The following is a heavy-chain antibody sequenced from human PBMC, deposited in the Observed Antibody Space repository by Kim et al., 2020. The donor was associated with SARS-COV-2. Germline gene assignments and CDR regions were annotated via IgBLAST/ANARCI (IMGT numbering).Heavy chain of an antibody. CDR2: IWYDGSNK. CDR1: GFTFSSYG. J-gene: IGHJ4*02. CDR3: ARNGLLWFGELLSRYYFDY. V-gene: IGHV3-33*01. D-gene: IGHD3-10*01. Sequence: GGSLRLSCAASGFTFSSYGMHWVRQAPGKGLEWVAVIWYDGSNKYYADSVKGRFTISRDNSNNTLYLQMNSLRAEDTAVYYCARNGLLWFGELLSRYYFDYWGQGTLVTVSS.